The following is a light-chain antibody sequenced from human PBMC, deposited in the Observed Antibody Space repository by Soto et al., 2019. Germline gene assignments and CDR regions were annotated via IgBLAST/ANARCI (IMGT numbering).Light chain of an antibody. J-gene: IGKJ5*01. Sequence: EVVMTQSPGTLSVSPGERATLTCRSSQSVSTNLAWYQQKPGQAPRLLIYSASTRATGIPGRFSGSGSGTEFTLTISSLQSEDFAVYYCQQYHNWPPITCGQGTRWRL. V-gene: IGKV3-15*01. CDR3: QQYHNWPPIT. CDR1: QSVSTN. CDR2: SAS.